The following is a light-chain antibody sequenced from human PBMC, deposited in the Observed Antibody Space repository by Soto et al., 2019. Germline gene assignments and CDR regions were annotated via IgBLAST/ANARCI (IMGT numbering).Light chain of an antibody. Sequence: EMVLTQPPGTLSLSPGERVTLSCRASQSVSSNFLAWYQQKPGQAPRLLIYGASNRAAGIPDRFSGSGSGTDFTLTISRLEPEDFAVYYCHQYSSSRRTFGQGTKVDIK. V-gene: IGKV3-20*01. CDR2: GAS. CDR1: QSVSSNF. CDR3: HQYSSSRRT. J-gene: IGKJ1*01.